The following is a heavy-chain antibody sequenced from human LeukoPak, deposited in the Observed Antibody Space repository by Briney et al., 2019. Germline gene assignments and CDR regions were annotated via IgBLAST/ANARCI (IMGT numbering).Heavy chain of an antibody. CDR3: AREGSKGVYYYGSGSSNWFDP. D-gene: IGHD3-10*01. V-gene: IGHV1-18*01. Sequence: GASVKVSCKASGYTFTSYGISWVRQAPGQGLEWMGWISAYNGNTNYAQKLQGRVTMTTDTSTSTAYMELRSLRSDDTAVYYCAREGSKGVYYYGSGSSNWFDPWGQGTLVTVSS. J-gene: IGHJ5*02. CDR1: GYTFTSYG. CDR2: ISAYNGNT.